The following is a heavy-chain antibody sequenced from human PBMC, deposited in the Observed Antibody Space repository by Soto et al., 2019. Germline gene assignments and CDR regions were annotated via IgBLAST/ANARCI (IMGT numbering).Heavy chain of an antibody. D-gene: IGHD6-6*01. Sequence: GGSLSLSCAASGFTFSSYAMSWVRQAPGKGLEWVSAISGSGGSTYYADSVKGRFTISRDNSKNTLYLQMNSLRAEDTAVYYCAREYSSSWFPPWFDPWGQGTLVTVSS. V-gene: IGHV3-23*01. CDR3: AREYSSSWFPPWFDP. CDR1: GFTFSSYA. J-gene: IGHJ5*02. CDR2: ISGSGGST.